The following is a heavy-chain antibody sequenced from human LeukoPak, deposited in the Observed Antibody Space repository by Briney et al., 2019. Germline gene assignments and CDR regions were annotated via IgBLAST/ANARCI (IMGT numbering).Heavy chain of an antibody. CDR1: GFTFSSYA. J-gene: IGHJ4*02. D-gene: IGHD6-13*01. CDR3: AKAFHSTSIWYPGGNY. CDR2: ISGSGGNS. V-gene: IGHV3-23*01. Sequence: GGSLRLSCAASGFTFSSYAMSWVRQAPGKGLEWVSTISGSGGNSYYADSVKGRFTISRDNSKNTLYLQMNSLRAGHTAVYYCAKAFHSTSIWYPGGNYWGQGTLVTVSS.